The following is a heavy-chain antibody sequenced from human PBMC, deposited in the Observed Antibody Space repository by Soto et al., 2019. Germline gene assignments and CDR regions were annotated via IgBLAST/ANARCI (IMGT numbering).Heavy chain of an antibody. V-gene: IGHV3-21*04. CDR1: GFTFSTYS. Sequence: PGGSLRLSCAASGFTFSTYSMNWVRQAPGKGLEWVASISSSSSYIYYADSVKGRFTISRDNSKNTLYLQMNSLRAEDTAVYYSARSLGGESSSWYVGWYWGQGTLVTVSS. J-gene: IGHJ4*02. D-gene: IGHD6-13*01. CDR2: ISSSSSYI. CDR3: ARSLGGESSSWYVGWY.